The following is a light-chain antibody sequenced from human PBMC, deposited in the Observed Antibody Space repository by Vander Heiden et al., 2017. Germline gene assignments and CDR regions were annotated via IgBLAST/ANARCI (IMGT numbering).Light chain of an antibody. CDR1: SSDVGSDNL. V-gene: IGLV2-23*02. Sequence: QSALTQPASVSGSPGPSLTLSLTGTSSDVGSDNLVSWYQQHPGKAPKLMIYEVSKRPSGVSNRFSGSKSGNTASLTISGLQAEDEADYYCCSYAGSSTYVFGTGTKVTVL. J-gene: IGLJ1*01. CDR3: CSYAGSSTYV. CDR2: EVS.